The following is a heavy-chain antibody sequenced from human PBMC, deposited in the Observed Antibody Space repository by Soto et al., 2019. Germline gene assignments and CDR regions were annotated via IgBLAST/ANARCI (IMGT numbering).Heavy chain of an antibody. D-gene: IGHD3-3*01. CDR3: AKDLPPFGVGRPNDAFDI. Sequence: QVQLVESGGGVVQPGRSLRLSCAASGFTFSSYGMHWVRQAPGKGLEWVAGISYDGSNKYYADSVKGRCTSSRDNSKNTLYLQMNSLRAEDTAVYYCAKDLPPFGVGRPNDAFDIWGQGTMVTVSS. CDR1: GFTFSSYG. CDR2: ISYDGSNK. V-gene: IGHV3-30*18. J-gene: IGHJ3*02.